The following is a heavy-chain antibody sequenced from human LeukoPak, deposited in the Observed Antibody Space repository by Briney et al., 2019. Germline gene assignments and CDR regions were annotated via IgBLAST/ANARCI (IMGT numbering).Heavy chain of an antibody. Sequence: GGSLRLSCVASGFTFDDYAMHWVRQAPGKGLEWVSGISWNSGSITYAAAVEGRFIISRDYAKNTLYLQMNNLRAEDTALYYCAKDKSAGDHHYYYYMDVWGKGTTVTVSS. CDR1: GFTFDDYA. V-gene: IGHV3-9*01. CDR3: AKDKSAGDHHYYYYMDV. D-gene: IGHD2-21*02. CDR2: ISWNSGSI. J-gene: IGHJ6*03.